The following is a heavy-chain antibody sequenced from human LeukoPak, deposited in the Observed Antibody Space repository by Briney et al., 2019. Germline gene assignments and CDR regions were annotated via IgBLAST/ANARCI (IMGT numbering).Heavy chain of an antibody. CDR3: ARVYLGADFDRMYNWFDP. Sequence: GASAKVSCKASGYTFTSYGISWVRQAPGQGLEWMGWISAYNGNTNYAQKLQGRVTMTTDTSTSTAYMELRSLRSDDTAVYYCARVYLGADFDRMYNWFDPWGQGTLVTVSS. CDR1: GYTFTSYG. V-gene: IGHV1-18*01. CDR2: ISAYNGNT. J-gene: IGHJ5*02. D-gene: IGHD3-9*01.